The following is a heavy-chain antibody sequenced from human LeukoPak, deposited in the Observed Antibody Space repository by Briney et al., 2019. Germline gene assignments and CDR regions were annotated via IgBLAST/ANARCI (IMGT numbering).Heavy chain of an antibody. CDR1: GYTFSSYG. CDR2: IRNKANSYTT. CDR3: AIVSSFDY. D-gene: IGHD2-15*01. V-gene: IGHV3-72*01. Sequence: GGSLRLSCAAFGYTFSSYGIQCVRQAPGKGLEWVGRIRNKANSYTTEYAASVKGRFTISRDDSKNSLNLQMNSLKTEDTAVYYCAIVSSFDYWGQGTLVTVSS. J-gene: IGHJ4*02.